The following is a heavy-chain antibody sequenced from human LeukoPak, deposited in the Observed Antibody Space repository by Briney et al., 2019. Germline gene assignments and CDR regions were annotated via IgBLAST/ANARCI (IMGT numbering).Heavy chain of an antibody. D-gene: IGHD6-19*01. J-gene: IGHJ2*01. CDR3: ARGSSDVYWYLDV. CDR1: GFTFSSYS. V-gene: IGHV3-21*01. Sequence: GGSLRLSCAASGFTFSSYSMNWVRQAPGKGLEWVSSISSSSSYIYYADSVKGRFTISRDNAKNSLYLQMNSLRAEDTAVYYCARGSSDVYWYLDVWGRGTLVTVSS. CDR2: ISSSSSYI.